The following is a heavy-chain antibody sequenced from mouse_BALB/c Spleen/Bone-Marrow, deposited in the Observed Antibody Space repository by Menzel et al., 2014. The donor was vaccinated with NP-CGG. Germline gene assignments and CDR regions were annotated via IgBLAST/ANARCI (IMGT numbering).Heavy chain of an antibody. V-gene: IGHV5-6-4*01. CDR2: ISSGGSYT. Sequence: EVKVVEPGGGLVKPGGSLKLSCAASGFTFSSYTMSWVRQTPEKRLEWVATISSGGSYTYYPDSVKGRFTISRDNAKNTLYLQMSSLKSEDTAMYYCTRDLYDGYSYYAMDYWGQGTSVTVSS. D-gene: IGHD2-3*01. CDR3: TRDLYDGYSYYAMDY. CDR1: GFTFSSYT. J-gene: IGHJ4*01.